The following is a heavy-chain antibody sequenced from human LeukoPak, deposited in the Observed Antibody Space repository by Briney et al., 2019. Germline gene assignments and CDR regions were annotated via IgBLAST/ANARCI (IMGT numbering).Heavy chain of an antibody. V-gene: IGHV1-18*01. CDR1: GYTFTSYG. CDR3: ARLGLTYSSSWCVHATWFDP. Sequence: ASVKVSCKASGYTFTSYGISWVRQAPGQGLEWMGWISAYNGNTNYAQKLQGRVTMTTDTSTSTAYMELRSLRSDDTAVYYCARLGLTYSSSWCVHATWFDPWGQGTLVTVSS. CDR2: ISAYNGNT. D-gene: IGHD6-13*01. J-gene: IGHJ5*02.